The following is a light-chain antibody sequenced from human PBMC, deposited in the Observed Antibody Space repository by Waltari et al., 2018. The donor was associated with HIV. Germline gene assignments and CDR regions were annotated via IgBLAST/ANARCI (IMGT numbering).Light chain of an antibody. CDR3: SSYRTNNTIV. CDR1: TSDVGAYNR. CDR2: EVK. Sequence: QSVLTQPPSVSASPGQSVNISCPGTTSDVGAYNRFSWYLQAPGTAPKVLIYEVKRRPSGVPDRFSGSKSGTTASLTISGLQADDEADYYCSSYRTNNTIVFGTGTKVTVL. J-gene: IGLJ1*01. V-gene: IGLV2-18*02.